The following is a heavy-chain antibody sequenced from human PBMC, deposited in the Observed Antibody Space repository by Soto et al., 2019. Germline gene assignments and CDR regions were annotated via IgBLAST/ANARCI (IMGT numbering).Heavy chain of an antibody. CDR2: ILYSGST. CDR3: ARNMERAVNYGMDV. V-gene: IGHV4-59*01. D-gene: IGHD3-10*01. J-gene: IGHJ6*02. Sequence: PSETLSLTCTVSGGSISSYYWSWIRQPPGKGLEWIGYILYSGSTNYNPSLKSRVTISVDTSKSQLSLRLSSVTAADTAVYYCARNMERAVNYGMDVWDQGTTVTVSS. CDR1: GGSISSYY.